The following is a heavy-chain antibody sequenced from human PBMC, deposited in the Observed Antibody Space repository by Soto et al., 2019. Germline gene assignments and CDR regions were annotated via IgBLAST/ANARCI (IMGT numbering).Heavy chain of an antibody. D-gene: IGHD3-16*02. J-gene: IGHJ4*02. V-gene: IGHV5-10-1*01. Sequence: PGESLKISCKGSGYSFTSYWISWVRQMPGKGLEWMGRIDPSDSYTNHSPSFQGHVTISADKSISTAYLQWSSLKASDTAMYYCARRDYVLGRYRYMNYFDYWGQGTLVPVSS. CDR1: GYSFTSYW. CDR3: ARRDYVLGRYRYMNYFDY. CDR2: IDPSDSYT.